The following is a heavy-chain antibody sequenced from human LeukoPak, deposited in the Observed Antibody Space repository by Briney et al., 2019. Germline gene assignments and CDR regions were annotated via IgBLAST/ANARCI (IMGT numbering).Heavy chain of an antibody. CDR2: ITSSGSGT. J-gene: IGHJ4*02. CDR1: EFSFGNYA. Sequence: GGSLRLSCAASEFSFGNYAMSWVRQAPGKGLQWVSAITSSGSGTYYADSVKGRFTTSRDNSKNTLYLQMNSLRAEDTAVYYCAKRPIYGSGSYYSDYWGQGTLVTVSS. CDR3: AKRPIYGSGSYYSDY. V-gene: IGHV3-23*01. D-gene: IGHD3-10*01.